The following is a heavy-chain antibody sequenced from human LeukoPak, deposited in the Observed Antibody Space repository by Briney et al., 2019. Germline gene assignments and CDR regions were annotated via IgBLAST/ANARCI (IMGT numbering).Heavy chain of an antibody. CDR2: SIPMFGTT. J-gene: IGHJ4*02. Sequence: GASVKVSCKASGGTFRGYGIYWVRQAPGQGLECMGGSIPMFGTTNYAQKFQGRVTITTDDSTSTAYMELSSLASEDTAMYYCAREGINGYSHFDSWGQGTLVTVSS. CDR3: AREGINGYSHFDS. D-gene: IGHD5-18*01. CDR1: GGTFRGYG. V-gene: IGHV1-69*05.